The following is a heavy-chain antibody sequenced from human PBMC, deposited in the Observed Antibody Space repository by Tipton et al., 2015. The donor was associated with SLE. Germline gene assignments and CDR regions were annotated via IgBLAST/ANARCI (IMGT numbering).Heavy chain of an antibody. CDR1: GGPFSDYY. D-gene: IGHD3-16*01. Sequence: GLVKPSETLSLTCAVYGGPFSDYYWSWIRQSPGKVLEWIGEINHSGSTNYNPSLKSRVTISVDTSKNQFSLRLSSVTAADTAVYYCATKAGLGWFDPWGQGTLVTVSS. V-gene: IGHV4-34*01. CDR3: ATKAGLGWFDP. CDR2: INHSGST. J-gene: IGHJ5*02.